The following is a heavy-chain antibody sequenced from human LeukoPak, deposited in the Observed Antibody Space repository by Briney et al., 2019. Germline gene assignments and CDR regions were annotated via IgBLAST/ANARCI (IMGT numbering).Heavy chain of an antibody. J-gene: IGHJ4*02. CDR3: ARGGFLATRYYFDY. D-gene: IGHD3-3*01. CDR1: GFTFTTYW. CDR2: IKQDGSEK. Sequence: GGSLRLSCAASGFTFTTYWMSWVRQAPRKGVEWVANIKQDGSEKYYVDSVKGRFTISRDNAKNSLYLQMNSLRAEDTAVYYCARGGFLATRYYFDYWGQGTLVTVSS. V-gene: IGHV3-7*01.